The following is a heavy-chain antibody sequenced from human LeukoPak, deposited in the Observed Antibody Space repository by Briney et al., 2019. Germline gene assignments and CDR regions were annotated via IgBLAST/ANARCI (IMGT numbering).Heavy chain of an antibody. D-gene: IGHD3-22*01. Sequence: PSETLSLTCTVSGGSIRSYYWNWIRQPAGKGLEWIGRMHTSGSTNYNPSLKSRPTMSVDTSKNQFSLKLSSVTAADTAVYYCARGYYYDSSGYYTFDYWGQGTLVTVSS. J-gene: IGHJ4*02. CDR2: MHTSGST. CDR1: GGSIRSYY. V-gene: IGHV4-4*07. CDR3: ARGYYYDSSGYYTFDY.